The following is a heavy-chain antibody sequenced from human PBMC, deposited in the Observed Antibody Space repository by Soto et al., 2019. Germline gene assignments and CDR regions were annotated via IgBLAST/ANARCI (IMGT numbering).Heavy chain of an antibody. D-gene: IGHD1-26*01. Sequence: LRLSCATSGFTFSKAWVGWVRQAPGKGLEWVGRIMSKTDGWTTDYAAPVKGRFTISRDDSKSTLYLQMNSLKTEDTAFYYCTTDSGMSPYSFDYWGQGTLVTVSS. J-gene: IGHJ4*02. V-gene: IGHV3-15*01. CDR1: GFTFSKAW. CDR2: IMSKTDGWTT. CDR3: TTDSGMSPYSFDY.